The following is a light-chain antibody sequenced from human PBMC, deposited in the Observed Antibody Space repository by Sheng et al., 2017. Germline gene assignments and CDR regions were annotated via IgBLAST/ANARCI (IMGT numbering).Light chain of an antibody. Sequence: SFELTQPPSVSVVPRTDGQDHLLRRWIRPNQYASWYQQKPGQAPVLVIYKDNARPSRDSLSDSLAPARGTTLTLTISGVQAEDEADYYCQSPDSSGSHLVFGGGTKLDRP. CDR1: IRPNQY. CDR2: KDN. J-gene: IGLJ3*02. V-gene: IGLV3-25*03. CDR3: QSPDSSGSHLV.